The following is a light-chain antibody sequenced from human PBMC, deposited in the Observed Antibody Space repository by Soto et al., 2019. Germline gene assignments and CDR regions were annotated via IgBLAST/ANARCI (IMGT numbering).Light chain of an antibody. CDR1: SSDVGAYNY. J-gene: IGLJ1*01. V-gene: IGLV2-11*01. Sequence: QSALTQPRSVSGSPGQSVTISCTGTSSDVGAYNYVSWYQQHPGKAPKLIIFDVTKRPSGVPDRFSGSKSGNTASLTISGLQAEDDADYFCCSYAGTYTYVFGTGTKLTVL. CDR3: CSYAGTYTYV. CDR2: DVT.